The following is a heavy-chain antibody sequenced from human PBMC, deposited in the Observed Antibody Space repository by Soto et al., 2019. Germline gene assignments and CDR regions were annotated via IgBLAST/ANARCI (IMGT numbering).Heavy chain of an antibody. CDR3: VTEVHHTRGDFFDY. CDR2: IKSKGSGGTT. V-gene: IGHV3-15*01. Sequence: EVQLVESGGGLVKPGGSLRLSCAASGFTFSHAWMSWVRQAPGKGLEWVGRIKSKGSGGTTDFGAPVKGRFTISRDDSKNTLYLQMDSLKTEDTAVFYCVTEVHHTRGDFFDYWGQGTLVTVSS. CDR1: GFTFSHAW. J-gene: IGHJ4*02.